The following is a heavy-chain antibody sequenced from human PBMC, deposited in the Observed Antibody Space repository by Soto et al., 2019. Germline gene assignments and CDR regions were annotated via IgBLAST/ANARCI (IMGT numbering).Heavy chain of an antibody. CDR3: AKEGASTNYYYYGMDV. CDR1: GFTFSSYA. CDR2: ISGSGGST. Sequence: EVQLLESGGGLVQPGGSLRLSCAASGFTFSSYAMSWVRQAPGKGLEWVSAISGSGGSTYYADSVKGRFTISRDNSKNTLYLQMNSLRAEDTAVYYCAKEGASTNYYYYGMDVWGQGTTVTVSS. J-gene: IGHJ6*02. D-gene: IGHD1-26*01. V-gene: IGHV3-23*01.